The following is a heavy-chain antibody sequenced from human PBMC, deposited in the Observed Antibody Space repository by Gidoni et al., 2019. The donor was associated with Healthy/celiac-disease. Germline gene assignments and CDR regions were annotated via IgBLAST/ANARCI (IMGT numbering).Heavy chain of an antibody. CDR2: ISGSGGST. CDR3: AKGRYYYGSGSWYFDY. V-gene: IGHV3-23*01. D-gene: IGHD3-10*01. CDR1: GFTFSSYA. J-gene: IGHJ4*02. Sequence: EVQLLESGGGLVQPGGSLRLSCAASGFTFSSYAMSWVRQAPGKGLEWVSAISGSGGSTYYADSVKGRFTISRDNSKNTLYLQMNSRRAEDTAVYYCAKGRYYYGSGSWYFDYWGQGTLVTVSS.